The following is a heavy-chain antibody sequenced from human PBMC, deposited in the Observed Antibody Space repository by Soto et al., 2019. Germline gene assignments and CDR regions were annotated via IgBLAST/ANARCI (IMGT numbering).Heavy chain of an antibody. D-gene: IGHD2-15*01. V-gene: IGHV3-48*01. CDR2: ISSSSSTI. CDR1: GFTFSSYS. Sequence: PGGSLRLSCAASGFTFSSYSMNWVRQAPGKGLEWVSYISSSSSTIYYADSVKGRFTISRDNAKNSLYLQMNSLRAEDTAVYYCARGEDIVVVVAARADAFDIWGQGTMVTVSS. CDR3: ARGEDIVVVVAARADAFDI. J-gene: IGHJ3*02.